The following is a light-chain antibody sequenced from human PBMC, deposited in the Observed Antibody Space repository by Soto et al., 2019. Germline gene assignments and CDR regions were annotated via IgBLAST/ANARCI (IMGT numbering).Light chain of an antibody. CDR1: QSVDSSY. J-gene: IGKJ2*01. CDR2: ATS. CDR3: QRYGASSFT. V-gene: IGKV3-20*01. Sequence: EIVLTQSPGTLSLSPGERATLSCRASQSVDSSYLSWYQHKPGQAPRLLIYATSSRATGIPDRFSGSGSGTDFTLTISRLEPEDFAVYHCQRYGASSFTFGQGTNLEIK.